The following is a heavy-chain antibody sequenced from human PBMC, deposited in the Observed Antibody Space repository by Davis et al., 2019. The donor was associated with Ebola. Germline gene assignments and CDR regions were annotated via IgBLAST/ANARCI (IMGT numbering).Heavy chain of an antibody. CDR1: GGSISSYY. CDR2: IYYSGST. CDR3: ARDISTTVSAFDI. Sequence: PSETLSLTCTVSGGSISSYYWSWIRQHPGQGLEWIGYIYYSGSTNYNPSLKSRVTISVDTSKNQFSLKLSSVTAADTAVYYCARDISTTVSAFDIWGQGTMVTVSS. V-gene: IGHV4-59*01. J-gene: IGHJ3*02. D-gene: IGHD2/OR15-2a*01.